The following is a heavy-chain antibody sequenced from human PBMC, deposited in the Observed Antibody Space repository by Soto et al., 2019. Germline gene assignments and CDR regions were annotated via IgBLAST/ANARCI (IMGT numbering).Heavy chain of an antibody. CDR2: INPADSDI. CDR1: GYSFTSNW. D-gene: IGHD3-16*01. J-gene: IGHJ4*02. Sequence: HGESLKISCQGSGYSFTSNWIGWVRQMPGKGLEWMGIINPADSDIKYSPSFQGQVTISADKSIGTAYLQWSGLKASDTAMYYCARHQRDDASRKIDCWGQGTLVTVSS. CDR3: ARHQRDDASRKIDC. V-gene: IGHV5-51*01.